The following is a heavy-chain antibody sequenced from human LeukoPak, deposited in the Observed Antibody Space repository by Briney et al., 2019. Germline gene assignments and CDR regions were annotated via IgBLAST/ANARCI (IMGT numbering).Heavy chain of an antibody. J-gene: IGHJ4*02. CDR2: LSWNSDSL. V-gene: IGHV3-9*01. Sequence: PGWSLRLSCAASGFTFDDYALHGVRQAPGKGREGVSGLSWNSDSLGYADYVKGRFTISRDNAKNSLYLQMNSLRAEDTALYYCAKDFSPYYDILTGYYTAPDYWGQGILVTVSS. CDR3: AKDFSPYYDILTGYYTAPDY. CDR1: GFTFDDYA. D-gene: IGHD3-9*01.